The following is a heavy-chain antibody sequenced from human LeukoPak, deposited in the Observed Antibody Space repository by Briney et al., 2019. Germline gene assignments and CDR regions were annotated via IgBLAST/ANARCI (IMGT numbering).Heavy chain of an antibody. J-gene: IGHJ4*02. D-gene: IGHD1-26*01. CDR1: GYSISSGYY. CDR3: ARGMSYSWPGRVDY. V-gene: IGHV4-38-2*02. Sequence: SETLSLTCTVSGYSISSGYYWGWIRQPPGKGLEWIGSIYHSGSTYYNPSLKSRVTISVDTSRNQFSLNLSSVTAADTAVYYCARGMSYSWPGRVDYWGQGTLVTVSS. CDR2: IYHSGST.